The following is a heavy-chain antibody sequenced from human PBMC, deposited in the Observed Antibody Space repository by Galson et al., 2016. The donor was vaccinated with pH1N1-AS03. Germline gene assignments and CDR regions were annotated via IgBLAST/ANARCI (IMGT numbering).Heavy chain of an antibody. CDR1: GFSISSGA. V-gene: IGHV3-7*01. CDR3: ARWSNDWDWAIDY. CDR2: INKDEDER. D-gene: IGHD3/OR15-3a*01. J-gene: IGHJ4*02. Sequence: SLRLSCAVSGFSISSGAMTWVRQAPGKGLEWVATINKDEDERYYMGSVKGRCTISRDNVRNSLYLQMNSLRDEDTGVYFCARWSNDWDWAIDYWGQGTLVTVYS.